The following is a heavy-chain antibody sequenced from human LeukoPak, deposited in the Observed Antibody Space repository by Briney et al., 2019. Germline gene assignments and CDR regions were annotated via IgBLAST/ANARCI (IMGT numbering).Heavy chain of an antibody. CDR3: ARDYYDSPRFDP. D-gene: IGHD3-22*01. Sequence: GGSLRLSCAAPGFTFSSYSMNWVRQAPGKGLEWVSSISSSSSYIYYADSVKGRFTISRDNAKNSLYLQMNSLRAEDTAVYYCARDYYDSPRFDPWGQGTLVTVSS. V-gene: IGHV3-21*01. J-gene: IGHJ5*02. CDR2: ISSSSSYI. CDR1: GFTFSSYS.